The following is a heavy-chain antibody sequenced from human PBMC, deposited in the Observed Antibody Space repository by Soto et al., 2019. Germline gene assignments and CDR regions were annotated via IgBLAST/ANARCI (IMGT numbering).Heavy chain of an antibody. Sequence: EVQLVESGGGLVKPGGSLRLSCAASGFTFSSYSMNWVRQAPGKGLEWVSSTSSSSSYIYYADSVKGRFTISRDNAKNSLYLQMNSLRAEDTAVYYCASWDAILLTFDYWGQGTLVTVSS. V-gene: IGHV3-21*01. D-gene: IGHD2-8*01. CDR3: ASWDAILLTFDY. CDR2: TSSSSSYI. CDR1: GFTFSSYS. J-gene: IGHJ4*02.